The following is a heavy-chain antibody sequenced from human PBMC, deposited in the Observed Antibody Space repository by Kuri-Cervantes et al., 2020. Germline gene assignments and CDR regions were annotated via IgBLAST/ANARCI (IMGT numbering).Heavy chain of an antibody. D-gene: IGHD3-10*01. J-gene: IGHJ6*02. Sequence: GGSLRLSCAASGFIVSSNYMSWVRQAPGKGLEWVSVIYSGGSTYYADSVKGRFAISRDNSKNTLYLQMNSLRAEDTAVYYCARDVPPMVRGVYPYYYGMDVWGQGTTVTVSS. CDR3: ARDVPPMVRGVYPYYYGMDV. CDR1: GFIVSSNY. V-gene: IGHV3-66*01. CDR2: IYSGGST.